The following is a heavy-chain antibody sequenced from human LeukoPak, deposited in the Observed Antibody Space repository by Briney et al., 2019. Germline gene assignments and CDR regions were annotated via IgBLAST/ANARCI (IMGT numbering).Heavy chain of an antibody. Sequence: PGGSLRLSCAASGFTFSSYGMHWVRQAPGKGLEWVAFIRYDGSNKYYADSVKGRFTISRDNPKNTLYLQMNSLKTEDTAVYYCTTSPPITIFGVVTQFDYWGQGTLVTVSS. V-gene: IGHV3-30*02. CDR2: IRYDGSNK. D-gene: IGHD3-3*01. J-gene: IGHJ4*02. CDR3: TTSPPITIFGVVTQFDY. CDR1: GFTFSSYG.